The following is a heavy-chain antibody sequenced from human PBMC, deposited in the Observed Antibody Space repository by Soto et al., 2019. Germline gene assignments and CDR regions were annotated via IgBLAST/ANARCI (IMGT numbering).Heavy chain of an antibody. D-gene: IGHD6-13*01. V-gene: IGHV4-4*02. CDR3: ARRVYGRDWFDP. Sequence: QVQLQESGPGLVKPSGTLSLTCAVSGGSISSSNWWSWVRQPPGKGLEWIGEIYHSGSTNYNPSLKGRVTRSVDKSKNQSSLKLSSVTAADTAVYYCARRVYGRDWFDPWGQGTLVTVSS. CDR2: IYHSGST. J-gene: IGHJ5*02. CDR1: GGSISSSNW.